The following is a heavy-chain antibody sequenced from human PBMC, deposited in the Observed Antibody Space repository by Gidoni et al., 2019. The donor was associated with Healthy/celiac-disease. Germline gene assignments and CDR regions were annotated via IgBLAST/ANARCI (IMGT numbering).Heavy chain of an antibody. D-gene: IGHD3-22*01. CDR3: ARDRRSSGYYIDY. J-gene: IGHJ4*02. CDR1: GYTFPSYA. CDR2: INAGNGNT. Sequence: QVQLVQSGAEVKKPGASVKVSCKASGYTFPSYAMHWVRQAPGQRLEWMGWINAGNGNTKYSQKFQGRVTITRDTSASTAYMELSSLRSEDTAVYYCARDRRSSGYYIDYWGQGTLVTVSS. V-gene: IGHV1-3*01.